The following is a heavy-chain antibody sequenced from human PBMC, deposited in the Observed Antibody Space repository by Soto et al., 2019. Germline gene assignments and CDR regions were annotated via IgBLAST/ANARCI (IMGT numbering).Heavy chain of an antibody. Sequence: QLPLQESGPGLVKPSETLSLTCTVSGGSISTSSYYWGWIRQPPGKGLEWIGSIYYSGSTDYNPSLKSRVSISVDTSNKQFSLNLTPVTAVDTAVYFCARQMPPLAYGFWSGSETYFDYWGQGTVVIVSS. D-gene: IGHD3-3*01. CDR2: IYYSGST. CDR3: ARQMPPLAYGFWSGSETYFDY. J-gene: IGHJ4*02. V-gene: IGHV4-39*01. CDR1: GGSISTSSYY.